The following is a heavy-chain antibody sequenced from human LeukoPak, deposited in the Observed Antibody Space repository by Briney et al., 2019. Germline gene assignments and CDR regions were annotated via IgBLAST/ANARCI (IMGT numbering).Heavy chain of an antibody. J-gene: IGHJ4*02. Sequence: SETLSLTCAVSGGSISSSNWWSWVRQPPGKGLEWFGEIYNSGSTNYNPSLKSRVTISVDKSKNQFSLKLSSVTAADTAVYYCARADILTGYYPYYFDYWGQGTLVTVSS. CDR3: ARADILTGYYPYYFDY. V-gene: IGHV4-4*02. CDR1: GGSISSSNW. D-gene: IGHD3-9*01. CDR2: IYNSGST.